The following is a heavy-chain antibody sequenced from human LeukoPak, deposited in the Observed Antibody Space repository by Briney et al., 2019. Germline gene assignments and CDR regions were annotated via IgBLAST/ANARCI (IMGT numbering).Heavy chain of an antibody. D-gene: IGHD3-10*01. CDR2: ISSSNYI. CDR3: ARGVIMTLP. V-gene: IGHV3-21*01. Sequence: AGGSLRLSCAASGFTFSSYSMNWVRQAPGKGLEWVSSISSSNYIYYADSVKGRFTISRDNAKNSPYLQMNSLRAEDTAVYYCARGVIMTLPWGQGTLVTVSS. J-gene: IGHJ5*02. CDR1: GFTFSSYS.